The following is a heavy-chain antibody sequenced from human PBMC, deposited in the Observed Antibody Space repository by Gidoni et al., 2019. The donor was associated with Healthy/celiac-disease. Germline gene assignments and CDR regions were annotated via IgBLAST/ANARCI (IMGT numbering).Heavy chain of an antibody. Sequence: QVQLQESGPGLVTPSETLSLTCTVSGYSISSGYYWGWIRQPPGKGLEWIGSIYHSGSTYYNPSLKSRVTISVDTSKNQFSLKLSSVTAADTAVYYCARDLLGGWFAPWDYWGQGTLVTVSS. CDR3: ARDLLGGWFAPWDY. CDR1: GYSISSGYY. J-gene: IGHJ4*02. D-gene: IGHD6-19*01. V-gene: IGHV4-38-2*02. CDR2: IYHSGST.